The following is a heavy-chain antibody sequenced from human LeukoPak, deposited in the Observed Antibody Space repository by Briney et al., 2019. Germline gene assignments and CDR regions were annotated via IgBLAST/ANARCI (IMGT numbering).Heavy chain of an antibody. CDR1: GGSISSSSYY. CDR3: ARGVPDYDFWSGQQFPPFLMDV. Sequence: PSETLSLTCTVSGGSISSSSYYRGWIRQPPGKGLEWIGSIYYSGSTYYNPSLKSRVTISVDTSKNQFSLKLSSVTAADTAVYYCARGVPDYDFWSGQQFPPFLMDVWGQGTTVTVSS. V-gene: IGHV4-39*01. CDR2: IYYSGST. J-gene: IGHJ6*02. D-gene: IGHD3-3*01.